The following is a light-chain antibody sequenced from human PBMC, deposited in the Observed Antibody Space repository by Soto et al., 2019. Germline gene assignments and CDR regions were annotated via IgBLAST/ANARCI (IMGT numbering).Light chain of an antibody. Sequence: ALTQPASVSGSPGQSITISCSGISSDVGSYKLVSWYQQHPGKAPKLMIYEGNKRPSGVSNRFSSSNSGNTASLTISGLQAEDEADYYCCSYAGSGTWVFGGGTKVTVL. CDR1: SSDVGSYKL. CDR3: CSYAGSGTWV. V-gene: IGLV2-23*01. CDR2: EGN. J-gene: IGLJ3*02.